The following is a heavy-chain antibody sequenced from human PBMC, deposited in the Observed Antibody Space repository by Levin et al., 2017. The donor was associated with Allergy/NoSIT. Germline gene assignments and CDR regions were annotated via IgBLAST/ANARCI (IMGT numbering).Heavy chain of an antibody. V-gene: IGHV1-8*01. CDR2: MNPNSGNT. D-gene: IGHD5-18*01. J-gene: IGHJ4*02. CDR1: GYTFTSYD. Sequence: GESLKISCKASGYTFTSYDINWVRQATGQGLEWMGWMNPNSGNTGYAQKFQGRVTMTRNTSISTAYMELSSLRSEDTAVYYCARGLRSRGYSYGNFDYWGQGTLVTVSS. CDR3: ARGLRSRGYSYGNFDY.